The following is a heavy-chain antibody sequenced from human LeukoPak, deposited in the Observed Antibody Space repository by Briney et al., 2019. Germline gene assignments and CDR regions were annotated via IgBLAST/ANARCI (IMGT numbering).Heavy chain of an antibody. D-gene: IGHD3-3*01. J-gene: IGHJ3*02. CDR1: GFTFSSYG. V-gene: IGHV3-33*01. CDR2: IWYGGSNK. CDR3: ARKEASSYDFWSGYYKLGGAFDI. Sequence: PGGSLRLSCAASGFTFSSYGMHWVRQAPGKGLEWVAVIWYGGSNKYYADSVKGRFTISRDNSKNTLYLQMNSLRAEDTAVYYCARKEASSYDFWSGYYKLGGAFDIWGQGTMVTVSS.